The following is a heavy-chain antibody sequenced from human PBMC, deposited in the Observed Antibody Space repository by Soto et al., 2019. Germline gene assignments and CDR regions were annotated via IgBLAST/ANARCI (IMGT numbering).Heavy chain of an antibody. CDR2: INAGNGNT. CDR3: ARDRYCSSTSCYDAFDI. CDR1: GYTFTSYA. V-gene: IGHV1-3*01. D-gene: IGHD2-2*01. Sequence: ASVKVSCKASGYTFTSYAMHWVRQAPGQRLEWMGWINAGNGNTKYSQKFQGRVTITRDTSASTAYMELSSLRSEDTAVYYCARDRYCSSTSCYDAFDIWGQGTMVTVSS. J-gene: IGHJ3*02.